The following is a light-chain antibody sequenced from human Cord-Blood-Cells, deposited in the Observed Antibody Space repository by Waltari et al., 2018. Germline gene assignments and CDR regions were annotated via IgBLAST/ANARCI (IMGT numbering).Light chain of an antibody. CDR3: SSYAGSNNFVV. CDR2: EVS. J-gene: IGLJ2*01. V-gene: IGLV2-8*01. CDR1: SRDGGGHNS. Sequence: QSALTQPPSAAGYPGPSVPISCTGTSRDGGGHNSVSWYQHHPGKAPKLMIYEVSKRPSGVPDRFSGSKSGNTASLTVSGLQAEDEADYYCSSYAGSNNFVVFGGGTKLTVL.